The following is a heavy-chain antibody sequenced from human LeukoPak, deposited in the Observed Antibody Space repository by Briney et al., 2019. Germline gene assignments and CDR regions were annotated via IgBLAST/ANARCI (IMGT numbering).Heavy chain of an antibody. CDR1: GYTFTGYY. J-gene: IGHJ5*02. D-gene: IGHD6-13*01. CDR2: INPNSGGT. Sequence: ASVKVSCKASGYTFTGYYMHWVRQAPGQGPEWMGWINPNSGGTNYAQKFQGWVTMTRDTSISTAYMELSRLRSDDTAVYYCARGVPSGIAAAVDWFDPWGQGTLVTVSS. V-gene: IGHV1-2*04. CDR3: ARGVPSGIAAAVDWFDP.